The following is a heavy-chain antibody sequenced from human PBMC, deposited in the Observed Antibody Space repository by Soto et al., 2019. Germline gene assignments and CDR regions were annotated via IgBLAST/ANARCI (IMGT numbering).Heavy chain of an antibody. CDR3: ASGYTSSSWRVFDY. V-gene: IGHV1-2*02. D-gene: IGHD6-13*01. CDR1: GYTFSGYF. J-gene: IGHJ4*02. CDR2: MNPNSGGT. Sequence: QVQLVQSGADVKKPGASVKVSCKTSGYTFSGYFMHWLRQAPGQGLEWMGWMNPNSGGTDYAQNFQGSVSMTWDTSISTAYMELRSRRSDDTDIYDCASGYTSSSWRVFDYRGQGTLVTV.